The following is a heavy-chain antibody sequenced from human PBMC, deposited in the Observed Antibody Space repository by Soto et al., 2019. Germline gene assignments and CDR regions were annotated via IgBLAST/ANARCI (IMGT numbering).Heavy chain of an antibody. CDR2: IKADGTEK. Sequence: PGGSLRLSCVGSGFTRSSYWMGWVRQTPGKGLEWVATIKADGTEKYYVDSVKGRFTFSRDNAKTSVYLEMNSLRAEDTAVYYCVTAVRGYNANGDLWGQGTTVTVSS. CDR3: VTAVRGYNANGDL. J-gene: IGHJ6*02. V-gene: IGHV3-7*03. D-gene: IGHD5-12*01. CDR1: GFTRSSYW.